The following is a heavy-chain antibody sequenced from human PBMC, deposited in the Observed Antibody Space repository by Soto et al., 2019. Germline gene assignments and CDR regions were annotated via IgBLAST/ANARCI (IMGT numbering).Heavy chain of an antibody. V-gene: IGHV3-73*01. Sequence: LRLSFTASGFIFSDSSMHWVRQASWKGLEWVGRIRSKPYNYATAYAASVKGRFTISRDDSKNTAYLQMNSLKTEDTAVYYCTRSPPRSIPGDINFDYWGQGTVVTI. CDR1: GFIFSDSS. J-gene: IGHJ4*02. D-gene: IGHD2-2*02. CDR2: IRSKPYNYAT. CDR3: TRSPPRSIPGDINFDY.